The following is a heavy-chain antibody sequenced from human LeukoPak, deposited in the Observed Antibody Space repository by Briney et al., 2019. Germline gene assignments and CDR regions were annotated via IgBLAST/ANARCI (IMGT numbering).Heavy chain of an antibody. Sequence: GGSLRLSCAASGFTFSSYGMHWVRQAPGKGLEWVAVIWYDGSNKYYADSVKGRFTISRDNSRNTLYLQMNSLRAEDTAVYYCARDLRTSLDYWGQGTLDTVSS. D-gene: IGHD5/OR15-5a*01. CDR1: GFTFSSYG. V-gene: IGHV3-33*01. CDR2: IWYDGSNK. CDR3: ARDLRTSLDY. J-gene: IGHJ4*02.